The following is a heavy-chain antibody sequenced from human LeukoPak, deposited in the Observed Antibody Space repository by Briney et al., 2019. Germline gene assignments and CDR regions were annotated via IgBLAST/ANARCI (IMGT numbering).Heavy chain of an antibody. J-gene: IGHJ4*02. Sequence: GGSLRLSCVASGFTFSNYAMSWVRQAPGKGLEWVSGISGSGSSTYYADSVEGRFTISRDNAKNSLYLQMNSLRAEDTAVYYCARDYTYYYDDSGPHYYFDYWGQGTLVTVSS. V-gene: IGHV3-23*01. CDR2: ISGSGSST. D-gene: IGHD3-22*01. CDR3: ARDYTYYYDDSGPHYYFDY. CDR1: GFTFSNYA.